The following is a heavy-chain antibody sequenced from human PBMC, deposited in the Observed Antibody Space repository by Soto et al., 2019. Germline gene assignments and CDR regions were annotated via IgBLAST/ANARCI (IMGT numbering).Heavy chain of an antibody. J-gene: IGHJ5*02. CDR2: ISSSSSTI. D-gene: IGHD3-10*01. Sequence: EVQLVESGGGLVQPGGSLRLSCAASGFTFSSYSMNWVRQAPGKGLEWVSYISSSSSTIYYADSVKGRFTISRDNAKNSLYLHMNRLRDEDTAVYYCAREPGTLNWFDPWGQGTLVTVSS. CDR3: AREPGTLNWFDP. V-gene: IGHV3-48*02. CDR1: GFTFSSYS.